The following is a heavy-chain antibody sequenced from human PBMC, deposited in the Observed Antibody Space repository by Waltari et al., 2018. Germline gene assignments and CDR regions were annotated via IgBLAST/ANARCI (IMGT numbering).Heavy chain of an antibody. CDR1: GDSISSYY. V-gene: IGHV4-4*07. CDR3: AREGWADYSNPFDY. CDR2: IHTSEGT. Sequence: QVQLQESGPGLVRPSETLSLTCSVSGDSISSYYWSWFRQPAGKGLEWIGRIHTSEGTNFNPALKIRVTMSLDTSQNQFSLNLRSVTAADTAVYYCAREGWADYSNPFDYWGQGTLVTVSS. J-gene: IGHJ4*02. D-gene: IGHD4-4*01.